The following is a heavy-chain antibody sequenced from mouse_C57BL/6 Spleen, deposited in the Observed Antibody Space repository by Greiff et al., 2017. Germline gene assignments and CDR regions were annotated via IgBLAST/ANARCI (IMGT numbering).Heavy chain of an antibody. CDR2: IYPRSGNT. V-gene: IGHV1-81*01. Sequence: VKLQESGAELARPGASVKLSCKASGYTFTSYGISWVKQRTGQGLEWIGEIYPRSGNTYYNEKFKGKATLTADKSSSTAYMELRSLTSEDSAVYFCARDDYSNYYAMDYWGQGTSVTVSS. D-gene: IGHD2-5*01. CDR3: ARDDYSNYYAMDY. J-gene: IGHJ4*01. CDR1: GYTFTSYG.